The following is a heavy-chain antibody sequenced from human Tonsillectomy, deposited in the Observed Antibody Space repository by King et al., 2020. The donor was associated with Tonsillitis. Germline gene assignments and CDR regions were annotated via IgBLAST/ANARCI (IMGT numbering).Heavy chain of an antibody. D-gene: IGHD3-22*01. CDR2: IYYSGST. J-gene: IGHJ3*02. CDR3: ARDWDFYDSSEGHAFDI. Sequence: QLQESGPGLVKPSETLSLTCTASGGSTSIYNWSWIRQPPGKGLEWLGKIYYSGSTNYNPSLQRQVTISVATSKNQFSLKLSSVTAADTAVYYCARDWDFYDSSEGHAFDIWGQGTMVTVSS. CDR1: GGSTSIYN. V-gene: IGHV4-59*01.